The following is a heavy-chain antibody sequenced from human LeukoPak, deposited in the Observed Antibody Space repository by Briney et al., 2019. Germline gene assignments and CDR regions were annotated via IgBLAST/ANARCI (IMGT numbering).Heavy chain of an antibody. CDR2: ISGSGGST. CDR1: GFTFNNYA. V-gene: IGHV3-23*01. Sequence: GGSLRLSCAASGFTFNNYAMSWVRQAPGKGLEWVSAISGSGGSTYYADSVKGRFTISRDNSKNTLYLQMNSLRAEDTAVYYCAKDLYDYVWGSYRPFDYWGQGTLVTVSS. CDR3: AKDLYDYVWGSYRPFDY. J-gene: IGHJ4*02. D-gene: IGHD3-16*02.